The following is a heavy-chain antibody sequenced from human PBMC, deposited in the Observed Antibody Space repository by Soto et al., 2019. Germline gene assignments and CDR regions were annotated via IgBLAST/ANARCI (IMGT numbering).Heavy chain of an antibody. V-gene: IGHV1-69*13. J-gene: IGHJ6*02. Sequence: SVKVSCKASGGTFSSFAISWVRQAPGQGLEWMGGIIPIFGTANYAQKFQGRVTITADESTSTAYMELSSLRSEDTAVYYCAQREDIVVVVAARSNLYYGMDVWGQGTTVTVSS. CDR1: GGTFSSFA. CDR3: AQREDIVVVVAARSNLYYGMDV. D-gene: IGHD2-15*01. CDR2: IIPIFGTA.